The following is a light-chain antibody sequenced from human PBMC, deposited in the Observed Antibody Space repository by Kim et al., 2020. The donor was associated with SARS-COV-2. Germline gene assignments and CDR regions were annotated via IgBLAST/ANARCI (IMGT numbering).Light chain of an antibody. CDR2: DVT. Sequence: QSALTQPASVFGSPGQSITISCTGTSSDVGGYNYVSWYQQHPGKAPKLMIYDVTNRPSGVSNRFSGSKSGNTASLTISGLQAEDEADYYCSSYTSSSPLDFGTGTKVTVL. J-gene: IGLJ1*01. V-gene: IGLV2-14*03. CDR3: SSYTSSSPLD. CDR1: SSDVGGYNY.